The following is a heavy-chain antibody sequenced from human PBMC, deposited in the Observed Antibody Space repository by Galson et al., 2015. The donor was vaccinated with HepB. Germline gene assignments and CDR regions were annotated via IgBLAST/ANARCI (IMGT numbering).Heavy chain of an antibody. CDR2: ISYDGSNK. CDR3: ARESGYYYYYSMDV. Sequence: SLRLSCAASGFTFSSYAMHWVRQAPGKGLEWVAVISYDGSNKYYADSVKGRFTISRDNSKNTLYLQMNSLRAEDTAVYYCARESGYYYYYSMDVWGQGTTVTVSS. D-gene: IGHD3-10*01. J-gene: IGHJ6*02. CDR1: GFTFSSYA. V-gene: IGHV3-30-3*01.